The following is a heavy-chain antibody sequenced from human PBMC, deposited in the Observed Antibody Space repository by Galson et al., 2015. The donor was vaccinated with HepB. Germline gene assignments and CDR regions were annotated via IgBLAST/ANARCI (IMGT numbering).Heavy chain of an antibody. J-gene: IGHJ4*02. D-gene: IGHD1-26*01. CDR3: ARDSAYSGYFDY. V-gene: IGHV3-74*01. Sequence: SLRLSCAASGFTFSSYWMHWVRQAPGKGLVWVPRINSDGSSTSYADSVKGRFTISRDNAKNTLYLQMNSLRAEDTAVYYCARDSAYSGYFDYWGQGTLVTVSS. CDR2: INSDGSST. CDR1: GFTFSSYW.